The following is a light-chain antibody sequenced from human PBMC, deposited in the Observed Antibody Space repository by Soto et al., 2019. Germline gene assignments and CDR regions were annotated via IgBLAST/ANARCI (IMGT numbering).Light chain of an antibody. CDR1: QSVRSY. J-gene: IGKJ2*01. Sequence: ENVLTQSPATLSLSPGERATLSCRASQSVRSYLAWYQQKPGQAPRLLIYDASNRATGIPARFSGSGSGTDFTLTISSLEHEDLEVYYCQQRRNWPYTFGQGTKLEIK. V-gene: IGKV3-11*01. CDR3: QQRRNWPYT. CDR2: DAS.